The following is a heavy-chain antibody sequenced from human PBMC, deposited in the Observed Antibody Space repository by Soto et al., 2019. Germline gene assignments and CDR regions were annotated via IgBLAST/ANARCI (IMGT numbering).Heavy chain of an antibody. D-gene: IGHD2-2*01. CDR2: ISGSGGST. V-gene: IGHV3-23*01. Sequence: PGGSLRLSCAASGFTFSSYAMSWVRQAPGKGLEWVSAISGSGGSTYYADSVKGRFTISRDNSKNTLYLQMNSLRAEDTAVYYCAKGYCSSTSCYLFDYWGQGTLVTVSS. CDR3: AKGYCSSTSCYLFDY. J-gene: IGHJ4*02. CDR1: GFTFSSYA.